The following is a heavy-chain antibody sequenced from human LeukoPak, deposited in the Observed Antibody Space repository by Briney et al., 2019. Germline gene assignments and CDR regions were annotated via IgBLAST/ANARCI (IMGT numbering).Heavy chain of an antibody. D-gene: IGHD2-2*01. J-gene: IGHJ4*02. CDR2: ISGSGGST. CDR3: AKSRIPAAFFYYFDY. CDR1: GFAFSSYA. V-gene: IGHV3-23*01. Sequence: GGSLRLSCAASGFAFSSYAMSWVRQAPGKGLEWVSAISGSGGSTYYADSVKGRFTISRDNSKNTLYLQMNSLRAEDTAVYYCAKSRIPAAFFYYFDYWGQGTLVTVSS.